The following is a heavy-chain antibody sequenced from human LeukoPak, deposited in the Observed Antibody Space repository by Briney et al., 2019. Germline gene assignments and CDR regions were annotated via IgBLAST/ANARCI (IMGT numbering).Heavy chain of an antibody. CDR2: ISHDGSNP. J-gene: IGHJ4*02. CDR3: AKTHYYDSSGVPGDY. V-gene: IGHV3-30*18. Sequence: GGSLRLSCAASGFTFSSYGMHWVRQAPGKGLEWVAVISHDGSNPYYADSVKGRFTISRDNSKNTLYPQMSSLRAEDTAVYYCAKTHYYDSSGVPGDYWGQGTLVTVSS. D-gene: IGHD3-22*01. CDR1: GFTFSSYG.